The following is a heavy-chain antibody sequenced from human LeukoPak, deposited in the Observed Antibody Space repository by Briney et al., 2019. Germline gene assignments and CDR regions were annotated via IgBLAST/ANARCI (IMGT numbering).Heavy chain of an antibody. Sequence: PSETLSLTCTVSGYSISSGYYWGWIRQPPGKGLEWIGSIYHSGSTYYNPSLKSRVTISVDTSKNQFSLKLSSVTAADTAVYYCARDDSSFYFDYWGQGTLVTVSS. CDR2: IYHSGST. V-gene: IGHV4-38-2*02. J-gene: IGHJ4*02. CDR1: GYSISSGYY. D-gene: IGHD6-6*01. CDR3: ARDDSSFYFDY.